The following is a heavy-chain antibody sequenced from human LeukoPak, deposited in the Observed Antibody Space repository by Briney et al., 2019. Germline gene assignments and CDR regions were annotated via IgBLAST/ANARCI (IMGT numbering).Heavy chain of an antibody. V-gene: IGHV3-23*01. Sequence: GGSLRLSCEASGFSFSTYAMGWVRQAPGKGLEWVSVISGSGGTAYYADSVKGRFTISRDNSKNTLYLQMSSLRAEDTAVYYCVTELLGSASCGQGTLVTVSS. J-gene: IGHJ5*02. CDR2: ISGSGGTA. D-gene: IGHD2-21*02. CDR1: GFSFSTYA. CDR3: VTELLGSAS.